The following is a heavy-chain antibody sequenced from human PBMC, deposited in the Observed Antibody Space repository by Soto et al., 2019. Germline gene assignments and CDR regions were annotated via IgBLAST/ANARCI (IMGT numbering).Heavy chain of an antibody. CDR2: IKYDGSEE. V-gene: IGHV3-7*01. CDR1: GFSFSSVW. Sequence: GGSLRLSCVVSGFSFSSVWMTWVRQAPGKRLECVANIKYDGSEEYYVDSVKGRFTISRDNAKNSLYLQMNSLRDEDSAVYYCVTDLNWQGHWGQGTLVTVSS. J-gene: IGHJ4*02. CDR3: VTDLNWQGH.